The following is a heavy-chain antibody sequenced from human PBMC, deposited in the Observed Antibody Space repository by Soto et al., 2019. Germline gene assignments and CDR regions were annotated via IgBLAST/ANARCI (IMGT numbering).Heavy chain of an antibody. D-gene: IGHD6-13*01. V-gene: IGHV1-2*04. J-gene: IGHJ6*02. CDR3: ARGIAAGKGGYYGMDV. Sequence: GASVKVSCKASGYTFTGYYMHWVRQAPGQGLEWMGWINPNSGGTNYAQKFQGWVTMTRDTSISTAYMELSRLRSDDTAVYYCARGIAAGKGGYYGMDVWGQGTTVTVSS. CDR1: GYTFTGYY. CDR2: INPNSGGT.